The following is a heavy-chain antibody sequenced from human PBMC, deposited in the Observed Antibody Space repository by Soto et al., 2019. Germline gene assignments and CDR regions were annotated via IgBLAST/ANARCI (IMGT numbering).Heavy chain of an antibody. V-gene: IGHV4-31*11. CDR1: GGSISGDDYY. Sequence: SGTLSLTCAVSGGSISGDDYYWSWIRQLPGRGLECIGYIYYSGSTYHAPSLKSRITISVDTSKNQFSLNLTSVTAADTAVYYCARLHRYSGYSGFDNWGKGTLVTVSS. J-gene: IGHJ4*02. CDR2: IYYSGST. CDR3: ARLHRYSGYSGFDN. D-gene: IGHD5-12*01.